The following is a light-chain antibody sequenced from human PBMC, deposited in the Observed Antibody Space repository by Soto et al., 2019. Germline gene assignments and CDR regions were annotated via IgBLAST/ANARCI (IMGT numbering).Light chain of an antibody. CDR3: SSYTSSRTLYV. Sequence: QSALTQPPSVSGSPGQSVTISCTGTSTHFVSYNRVSWYQQPPGTAPKLIIYEASNRPSGVPDRFSGSKSGDTASLYISGLQAEDVADYYCSSYTSSRTLYVFGTGTKVSV. CDR1: STHFVSYNR. J-gene: IGLJ1*01. V-gene: IGLV2-18*02. CDR2: EAS.